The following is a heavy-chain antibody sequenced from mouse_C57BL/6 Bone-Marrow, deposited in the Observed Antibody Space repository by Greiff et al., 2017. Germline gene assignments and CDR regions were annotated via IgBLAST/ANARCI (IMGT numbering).Heavy chain of an antibody. V-gene: IGHV1-81*01. Sequence: VKLVESGAELARPGASVKLSCKASGYTFTSYGISWVKQRTGQGLEWIGEIYPRSSNTYYNEKFKGKATLTADKSFRTAYRELRSLTSVDSGVYDCARKGCYGSRGDYWGQGTTLTVSS. CDR1: GYTFTSYG. D-gene: IGHD1-1*01. CDR2: IYPRSSNT. J-gene: IGHJ2*01. CDR3: ARKGCYGSRGDY.